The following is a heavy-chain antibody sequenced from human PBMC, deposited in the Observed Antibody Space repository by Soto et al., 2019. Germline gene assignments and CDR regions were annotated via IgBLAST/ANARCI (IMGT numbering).Heavy chain of an antibody. J-gene: IGHJ4*02. CDR3: ARGYRSGFYVRGYFDY. D-gene: IGHD6-19*01. V-gene: IGHV4-61*01. CDR2: IYNSGST. CDR1: GGSVSSGSYY. Sequence: PSETLSLTCTVSGGSVSSGSYYWSWIRQPPGKGLEWIGYIYNSGSTKNNPSLKSRVTISVDTSKNQFSLKMSSVTAADTAVYYCARGYRSGFYVRGYFDYWGQGTLVTVSS.